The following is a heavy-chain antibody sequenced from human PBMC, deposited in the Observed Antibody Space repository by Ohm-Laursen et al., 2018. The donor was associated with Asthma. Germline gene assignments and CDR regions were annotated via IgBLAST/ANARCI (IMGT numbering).Heavy chain of an antibody. J-gene: IGHJ3*01. CDR2: LSGPGTKT. CDR1: GFTFSNYH. V-gene: IGHV3-23*01. Sequence: SLRLSCSASGFTFSNYHMCWVRQAPGKGLEWVSCLSGPGTKTYNVDSVTGRFTISRDNSKNTMYLQMNSLSADDTAVYYCAKPISTGTTWGHDFDVWGQGTMVTVST. D-gene: IGHD4-17*01. CDR3: AKPISTGTTWGHDFDV.